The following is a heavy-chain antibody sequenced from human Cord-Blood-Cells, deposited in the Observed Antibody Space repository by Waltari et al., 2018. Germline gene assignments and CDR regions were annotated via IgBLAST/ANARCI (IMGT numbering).Heavy chain of an antibody. V-gene: IGHV4-34*01. CDR1: GGSFSGYY. CDR3: ARPRIVGATRAFDI. CDR2: INHSGST. Sequence: QVQLQQWGAGLLKPSETLSLTCAVYGGSFSGYYWSWIRQPPGKGLEWIGEINHSGSTNYNPSLKGRVTISVDTSKNQFSLKLSSVTAADTAVYYCARPRIVGATRAFDIWGQGTMVTVSS. J-gene: IGHJ3*02. D-gene: IGHD1-26*01.